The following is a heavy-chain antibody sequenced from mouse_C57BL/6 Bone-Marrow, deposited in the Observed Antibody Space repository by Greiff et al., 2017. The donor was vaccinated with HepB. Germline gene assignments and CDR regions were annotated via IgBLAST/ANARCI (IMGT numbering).Heavy chain of an antibody. CDR1: GFTFNTYA. J-gene: IGHJ4*01. CDR3: VRDKGWFDAMDN. V-gene: IGHV10-3*01. D-gene: IGHD2-3*01. Sequence: EVQVVESGGGLVQPKGSLKLSCAASGFTFNTYAMHWVRQAPGKGLEWVARIRSKSSNYATYYADSVKDRFTISRDDSQSMLYLQMSNLKTEDTAMYYCVRDKGWFDAMDNWGQETSVTVSS. CDR2: IRSKSSNYAT.